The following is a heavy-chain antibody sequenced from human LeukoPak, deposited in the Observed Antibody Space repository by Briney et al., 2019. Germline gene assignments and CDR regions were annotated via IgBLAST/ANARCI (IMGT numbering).Heavy chain of an antibody. D-gene: IGHD4-17*01. V-gene: IGHV3-30*18. CDR2: ISYDGSNK. CDR1: GFXFSSYG. J-gene: IGHJ4*02. Sequence: PGRSLRLSCAASGFXFSSYGMHWVRXAPGKGLEWVAVISYDGSNKYYADYVKGRFTISRDNYKNTLYLQMNSLRAEDTAVYYCAKDFQDGDYTFDYWGQGTLVTVSS. CDR3: AKDFQDGDYTFDY.